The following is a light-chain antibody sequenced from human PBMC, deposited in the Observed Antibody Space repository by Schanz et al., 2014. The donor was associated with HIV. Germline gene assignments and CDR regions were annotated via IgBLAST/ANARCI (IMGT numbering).Light chain of an antibody. J-gene: IGLJ1*01. CDR1: SNDVGIYNL. Sequence: QSVLAQPASVSGSPGQSITISCTGTSNDVGIYNLVSWYQQHPGKAPKLMIYEVIKRPSGVSNRFSGSKSAYTASLTISGLQAEDEADYYCSSYTSSSTYVFGTGTQLTVL. CDR3: SSYTSSSTYV. CDR2: EVI. V-gene: IGLV2-14*02.